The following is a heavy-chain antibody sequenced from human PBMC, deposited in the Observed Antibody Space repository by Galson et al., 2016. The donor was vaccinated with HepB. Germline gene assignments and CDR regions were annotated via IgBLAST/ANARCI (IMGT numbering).Heavy chain of an antibody. V-gene: IGHV5-51*01. CDR2: IYPGDSDT. D-gene: IGHD3-10*01. J-gene: IGHJ4*02. CDR1: GYSFSSYW. Sequence: QSGAEVKKPGESLKISCKGSGYSFSSYWIGWVRQMPGKGLEWMGVIYPGDSDTRYSPSFQGQVTISVDKSISTAFLQWSRLKASDTAMYYRARQKAHPYSYGLGDWGQGTLVTVSS. CDR3: ARQKAHPYSYGLGD.